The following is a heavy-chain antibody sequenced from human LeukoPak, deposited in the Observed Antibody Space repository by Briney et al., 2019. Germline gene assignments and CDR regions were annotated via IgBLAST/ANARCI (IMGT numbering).Heavy chain of an antibody. CDR3: ARWRFSSSWRAAWFDP. D-gene: IGHD6-13*01. CDR1: GYTFTSYG. Sequence: GASVKVSCKASGYTFTSYGISWVRQAPGQGLEWMGWISAYNGNTNYAQKLQGRVTMTTDTSTSTAYMELRSLRSDDTAVYYCARWRFSSSWRAAWFDPWGQGTLVTVSS. CDR2: ISAYNGNT. V-gene: IGHV1-18*01. J-gene: IGHJ5*02.